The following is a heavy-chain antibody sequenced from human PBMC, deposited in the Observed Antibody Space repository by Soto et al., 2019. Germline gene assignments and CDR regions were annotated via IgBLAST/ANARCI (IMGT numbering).Heavy chain of an antibody. Sequence: PGGSLRLSCAASGFTFSSYSMNWVRQAPGKGLEWVSYISSSSSTIYYADSVKGRFTISRDNAKNSLYLQMNSLRAEDTAVYYCASQSSGWLSWFDPWGQGTLVTVSS. CDR2: ISSSSSTI. CDR1: GFTFSSYS. J-gene: IGHJ5*02. D-gene: IGHD6-19*01. V-gene: IGHV3-48*01. CDR3: ASQSSGWLSWFDP.